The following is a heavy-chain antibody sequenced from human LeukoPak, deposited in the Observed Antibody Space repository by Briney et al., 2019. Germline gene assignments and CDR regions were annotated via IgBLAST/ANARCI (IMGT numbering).Heavy chain of an antibody. CDR2: IRRDGTYV. CDR3: ASGGPTRGTLDL. Sequence: GGSLRLSCAASGFAFSSYGMYWVRQTADKGLEWVAYIRRDGTYVNYADSVRGRFTISRDNSKNTLSLQMNNLRVEDTAGYYCASGGPTRGTLDLWGQGTLVTVSS. V-gene: IGHV3-30*02. J-gene: IGHJ5*02. D-gene: IGHD4-17*01. CDR1: GFAFSSYG.